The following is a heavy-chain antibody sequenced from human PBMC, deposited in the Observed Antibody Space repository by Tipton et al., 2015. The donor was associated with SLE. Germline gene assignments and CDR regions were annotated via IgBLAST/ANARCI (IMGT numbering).Heavy chain of an antibody. J-gene: IGHJ5*02. D-gene: IGHD3-3*01. CDR3: AREVDLEWIHDL. Sequence: TLSLTCTVSGDSISSSGCYWGWIRQSPMKGLEWIGSVYYSGNTYYNPSLKSRVTISVDTSKTQFSLELRSVTAADTAVYYCAREVDLEWIHDLWGQGTLVTVSS. V-gene: IGHV4-39*02. CDR1: GDSISSSGCY. CDR2: VYYSGNT.